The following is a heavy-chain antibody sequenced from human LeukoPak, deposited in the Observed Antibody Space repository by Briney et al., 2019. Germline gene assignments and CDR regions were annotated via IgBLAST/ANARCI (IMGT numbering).Heavy chain of an antibody. V-gene: IGHV1-46*01. D-gene: IGHD3-22*01. CDR3: AYLAYYYDSGSGSYDAFDI. CDR1: GYTFTSYY. J-gene: IGHJ3*02. Sequence: ASVKVSCKASGYTFTSYYMHWVRQAPGQGLEWMGIINPSGGSTSYAQKFQGRVTMTRDTSTSTVYMELSSLRSEDTAVYYCAYLAYYYDSGSGSYDAFDIWGQGTMVTVSS. CDR2: INPSGGST.